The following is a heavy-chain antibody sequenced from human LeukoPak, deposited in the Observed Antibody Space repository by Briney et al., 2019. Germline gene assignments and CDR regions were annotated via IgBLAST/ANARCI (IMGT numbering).Heavy chain of an antibody. J-gene: IGHJ4*02. CDR1: GYSSTSYW. CDR3: ARRLADCSGGSCYGTRYYFDY. V-gene: IGHV5-51*01. D-gene: IGHD2-15*01. CDR2: IYPGDSDT. Sequence: GESLKISCKGSGYSSTSYWIGWVRQMPGKGLEWMGIIYPGDSDTRYSPSFQGQVTISADKPISTAYLQWSSLKASDTAMYYCARRLADCSGGSCYGTRYYFDYWGQGTLVTVSS.